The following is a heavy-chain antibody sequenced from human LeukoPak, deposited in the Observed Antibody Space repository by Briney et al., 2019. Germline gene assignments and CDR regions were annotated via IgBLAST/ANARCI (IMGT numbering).Heavy chain of an antibody. CDR3: AKVVDYYDSSGHYGVSAFDI. V-gene: IGHV3-23*01. J-gene: IGHJ3*02. CDR2: ISGSGGST. CDR1: GFTFSSYG. Sequence: GGSLRLSCAASGFTFSSYGMSWVRQAPGKGLEWVSAISGSGGSTYYADSVKGRFTISRDNSKNTLYLRMNSLRAEDTAVYYCAKVVDYYDSSGHYGVSAFDIWGQGTMVTVSS. D-gene: IGHD3-22*01.